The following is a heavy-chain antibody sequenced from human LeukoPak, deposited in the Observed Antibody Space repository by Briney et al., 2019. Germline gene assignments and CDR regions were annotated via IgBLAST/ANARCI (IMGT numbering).Heavy chain of an antibody. CDR1: GFTFSSYA. D-gene: IGHD3-16*01. CDR3: AKVGWGDYYGMDV. V-gene: IGHV3-30-3*01. Sequence: GGSLRLSCAASGFTFSSYAMHWVRQAPGKGLEWVAVISYDGSNKYYADSVKGRFTISRDNSKNTLYLQMNSLRAEDTAVCYCAKVGWGDYYGMDVWGKGTTVTVSS. CDR2: ISYDGSNK. J-gene: IGHJ6*04.